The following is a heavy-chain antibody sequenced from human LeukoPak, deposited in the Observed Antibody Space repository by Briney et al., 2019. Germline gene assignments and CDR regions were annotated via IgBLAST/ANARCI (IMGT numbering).Heavy chain of an antibody. CDR3: ARADAFGGVIVDDDAFDI. CDR2: ISAYNGNT. V-gene: IGHV1-18*01. Sequence: GASVKVSCKASGYTFTSYGISWVRQAPGQGLEWMGWISAYNGNTNYEQKLQGRVTMTTDTSTSTAYMELRSLRSDDTAVDYCARADAFGGVIVDDDAFDIWGQGTMVTVSS. CDR1: GYTFTSYG. J-gene: IGHJ3*02. D-gene: IGHD3-16*02.